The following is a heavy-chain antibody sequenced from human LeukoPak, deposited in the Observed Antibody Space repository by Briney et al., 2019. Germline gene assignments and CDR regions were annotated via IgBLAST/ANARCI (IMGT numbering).Heavy chain of an antibody. Sequence: SGRSLRLSCAASGFTFSSYGMHWVRQAPGKGLEWVAVISYDGSNKYYADSVKGRFTISRDNSKNTLYLQMNSLRAEDTAVYYCASLQVTAAPGMNFDSWGQGTLVTVSS. J-gene: IGHJ4*02. V-gene: IGHV3-30*03. CDR2: ISYDGSNK. CDR1: GFTFSSYG. CDR3: ASLQVTAAPGMNFDS. D-gene: IGHD6-13*01.